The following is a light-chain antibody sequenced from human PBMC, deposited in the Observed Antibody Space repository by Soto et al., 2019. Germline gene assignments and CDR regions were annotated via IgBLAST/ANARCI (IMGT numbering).Light chain of an antibody. J-gene: IGKJ5*01. Sequence: EIVMTQSPATLSVSPGERATLSCTASQSVSSNLAWYQQKPGQAPRLLIYGASTRATGIPARFSGSGSGTEFTLNISSLQSEDFAVYFCQQYNNWPPITFGQGTRLDIK. CDR1: QSVSSN. V-gene: IGKV3-15*01. CDR3: QQYNNWPPIT. CDR2: GAS.